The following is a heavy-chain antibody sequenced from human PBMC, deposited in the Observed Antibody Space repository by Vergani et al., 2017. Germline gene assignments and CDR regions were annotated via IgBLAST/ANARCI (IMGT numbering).Heavy chain of an antibody. Sequence: QVQVVQSGAEVKKSGASVKVSCKTSGYTFSNYYMHWVRQAPGQGLEWMGIINPSGGHPNYAQKFQGRVTMTRETSTSTVYMELSSLRSEDTAIYYCARGDYGILTGYRYWGQGTLVTVSA. CDR2: INPSGGHP. J-gene: IGHJ4*02. D-gene: IGHD3-9*01. CDR3: ARGDYGILTGYRY. CDR1: GYTFSNYY. V-gene: IGHV1-46*03.